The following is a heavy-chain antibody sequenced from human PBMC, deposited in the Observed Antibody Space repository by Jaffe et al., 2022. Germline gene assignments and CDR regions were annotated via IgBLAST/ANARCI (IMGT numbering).Heavy chain of an antibody. Sequence: QVQLQESGPGLVKPSETLSLTCTVSGGSISSYYWSWIRQPPGKGLEWIGYIYYSGSTNYNPSLKSRVTISVDTSKNQFSLKLSSVTAADTAVYYCARVVEDIVVVPAAMYGYYYYYYMDVWGKGTTVTVSS. CDR2: IYYSGST. CDR1: GGSISSYY. J-gene: IGHJ6*03. V-gene: IGHV4-59*01. D-gene: IGHD2-2*01. CDR3: ARVVEDIVVVPAAMYGYYYYYYMDV.